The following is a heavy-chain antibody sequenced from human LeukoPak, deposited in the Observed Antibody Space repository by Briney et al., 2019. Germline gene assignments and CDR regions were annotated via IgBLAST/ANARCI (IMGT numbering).Heavy chain of an antibody. CDR1: GYTFTSYY. Sequence: GASVKVSCKASGYTFTSYYMHWVRQAPGQGLEWMGIINPSGGSTSYAQKFQGRVTMTRDTSTSTVYMELSSLRSEDTAVYYCARDPGSSGYTPPDFDYWGQGTLVTVSS. CDR3: ARDPGSSGYTPPDFDY. CDR2: INPSGGST. V-gene: IGHV1-46*01. J-gene: IGHJ4*02. D-gene: IGHD3-22*01.